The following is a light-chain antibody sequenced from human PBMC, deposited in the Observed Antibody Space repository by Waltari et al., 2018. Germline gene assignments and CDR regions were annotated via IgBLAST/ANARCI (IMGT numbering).Light chain of an antibody. Sequence: TVVTQQPLLQVSPGGTGPLPRVWSSGSVPTSHFPSSYQQAPGQAPRTLIYPTNSLSSWVPDRFSGSILGNKAALTITGAQADDDSVYYCLLFVGSATWVFGGGTKLTVL. CDR3: LLFVGSATWV. V-gene: IGLV8-61*01. CDR1: SGSVPTSHF. J-gene: IGLJ3*02. CDR2: PTN.